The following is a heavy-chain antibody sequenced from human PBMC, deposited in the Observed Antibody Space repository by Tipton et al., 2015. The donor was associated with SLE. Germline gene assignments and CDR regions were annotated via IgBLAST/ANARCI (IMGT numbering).Heavy chain of an antibody. D-gene: IGHD4-17*01. Sequence: TLSLTCAVYGGSFSGYFWTWIRQPPGKGLEWIGEINQSGGTNYNPSLKSRVTISVDTSKNQFSLKLASVTAADTAVYYCAGHPAVTGSLDIWGQGTLVTVSS. V-gene: IGHV4-34*01. CDR2: INQSGGT. CDR3: AGHPAVTGSLDI. J-gene: IGHJ3*02. CDR1: GGSFSGYF.